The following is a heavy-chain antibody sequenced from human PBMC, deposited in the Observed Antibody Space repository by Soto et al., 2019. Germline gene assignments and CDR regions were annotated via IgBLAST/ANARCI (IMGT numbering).Heavy chain of an antibody. CDR2: IYYSGST. D-gene: IGHD6-6*01. V-gene: IGHV4-30-4*01. J-gene: IGHJ5*02. CDR1: GGSISSGDYY. CDR3: ASLQSDTSSIAARPSNWFDP. Sequence: QVQLQESGPGLVKPSQTLSLTCTVSGGSISSGDYYWSWIRQPPGKGLEWIGYIYYSGSTYYNPSLKSRVTISVDTSKNQFSLKLSSVTAADTAVYYCASLQSDTSSIAARPSNWFDPWGQGTLVTVSS.